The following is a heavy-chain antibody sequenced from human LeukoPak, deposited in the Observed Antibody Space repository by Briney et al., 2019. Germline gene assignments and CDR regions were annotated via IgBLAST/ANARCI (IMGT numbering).Heavy chain of an antibody. D-gene: IGHD5-12*01. V-gene: IGHV3-48*01. CDR1: GFTFSSYS. CDR3: ARDLILWNIVAPRGADYFDY. J-gene: IGHJ4*02. Sequence: PGGSLRLSCAASGFTFSSYSMNWVRQAPGKGLEWVSYISSSSSTIYYADSVKGRFTISRDNAKNSLYLQMNSLRAEDTAVYYCARDLILWNIVAPRGADYFDYWGQGTLVTVSS. CDR2: ISSSSSTI.